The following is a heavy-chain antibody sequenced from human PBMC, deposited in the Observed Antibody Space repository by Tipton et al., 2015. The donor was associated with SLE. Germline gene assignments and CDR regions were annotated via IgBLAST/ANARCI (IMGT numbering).Heavy chain of an antibody. CDR1: GFTFDDYG. CDR3: TREGLRGDYMVY. Sequence: SLRLSCIGSGFTFDDYGMSCVRQAPGRGLEWVGFIRSKDYGGTADYAASVKGRFTISRDHSKSIVYLQMNSLKVEDTAVYFGTREGLRGDYMVYWGQGTLVTVSS. V-gene: IGHV3-49*04. J-gene: IGHJ4*02. D-gene: IGHD5/OR15-5a*01. CDR2: IRSKDYGGTA.